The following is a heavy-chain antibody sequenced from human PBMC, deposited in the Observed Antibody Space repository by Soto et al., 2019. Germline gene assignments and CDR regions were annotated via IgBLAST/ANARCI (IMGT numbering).Heavy chain of an antibody. CDR2: LSDSGGST. J-gene: IGHJ4*02. Sequence: EVQLLESGGGLVQPGGSLRLSCAASGFTFSNFAMSWVRQAPGKGLEWVSTLSDSGGSTYYADSLKGRFTISRDNSKNTLHPQVNSLRAEDTAVYYCAKTTEKRGGHFDYWGQGTLVTVSS. CDR1: GFTFSNFA. D-gene: IGHD4-17*01. CDR3: AKTTEKRGGHFDY. V-gene: IGHV3-23*01.